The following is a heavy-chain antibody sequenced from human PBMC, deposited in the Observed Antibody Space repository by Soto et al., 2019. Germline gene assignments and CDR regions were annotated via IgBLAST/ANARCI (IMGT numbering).Heavy chain of an antibody. CDR1: GGSISSSSYY. CDR2: IYYSGST. CDR3: ARTSSTTIDY. Sequence: SETLSLTCTVSGGSISSSSYYWGWIRQPPGKGLEWIGSIYYSGSTYYNPSLKSRVTISVDTSKNQFSLKLSSVTAADTAVYYCARTSSTTIDYWGQGTLVTASS. J-gene: IGHJ4*02. D-gene: IGHD2-2*01. V-gene: IGHV4-39*01.